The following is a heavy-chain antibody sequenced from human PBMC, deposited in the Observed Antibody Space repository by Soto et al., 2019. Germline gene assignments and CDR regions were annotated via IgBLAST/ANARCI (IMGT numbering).Heavy chain of an antibody. CDR1: GFTFSSYD. CDR2: IATAGDT. Sequence: EVQLVESGGGLVQPGGSLRLSCGASGFTFSSYDIHWVRQATGKGLEWVSTIATAGDTYYPDSVKGRFTISRENAKNSLYLQMNSLRAGDTAVYYCARGRERGYYYMDVWGKGTTVTVSS. J-gene: IGHJ6*03. CDR3: ARGRERGYYYMDV. D-gene: IGHD1-1*01. V-gene: IGHV3-13*01.